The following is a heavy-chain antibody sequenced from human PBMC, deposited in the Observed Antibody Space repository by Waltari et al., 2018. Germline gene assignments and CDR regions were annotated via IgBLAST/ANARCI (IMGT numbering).Heavy chain of an antibody. CDR1: GFSISEYY. V-gene: IGHV3-72*01. CDR3: SRAIFSSGFYYLDY. D-gene: IGHD3-22*01. Sequence: VRLVESGGTVVQPGGPLRLSCTASGFSISEYYMDWLRQAPGEGVGWVGRSRYRAQSYSTDYGASVEGRFTISRDEAKNSLYLQMDRLKTDDTAVYFCSRAIFSSGFYYLDYWGQGTLVTVSS. CDR2: SRYRAQSYST. J-gene: IGHJ4*02.